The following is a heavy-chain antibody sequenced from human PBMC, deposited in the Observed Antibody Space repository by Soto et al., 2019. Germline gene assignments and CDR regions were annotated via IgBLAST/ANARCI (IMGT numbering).Heavy chain of an antibody. D-gene: IGHD4-4*01. J-gene: IGHJ6*01. Sequence: PGGSLRLSCVASGFTLSDYYVDWVSQDPGTGLEWVGRTRDKPNSYTTEYAASVEGRFTISRDDSKNSLYLQLNSLNTEDTAVYYCGRGGYRHYSAYYYYALDVRGQGTTVTVSS. CDR2: TRDKPNSYTT. CDR3: GRGGYRHYSAYYYYALDV. V-gene: IGHV3-72*01. CDR1: GFTLSDYY.